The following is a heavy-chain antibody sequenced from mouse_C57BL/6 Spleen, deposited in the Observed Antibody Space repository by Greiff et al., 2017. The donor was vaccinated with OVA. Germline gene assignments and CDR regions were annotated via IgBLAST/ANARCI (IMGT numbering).Heavy chain of an antibody. CDR3: ARDEGGKANWDY. J-gene: IGHJ2*01. CDR2: IDPSDSET. Sequence: QVQLKQPGAELVRPGSSVKLSCKASGYTFTSYWMHWVKQRPIQGLEWIGNIDPSDSETHYNQKFKDKATLTVDKSSSTAYMQLSSLTSEDSAVYYCARDEGGKANWDYWGQGTTLTVSS. D-gene: IGHD4-1*01. V-gene: IGHV1-52*01. CDR1: GYTFTSYW.